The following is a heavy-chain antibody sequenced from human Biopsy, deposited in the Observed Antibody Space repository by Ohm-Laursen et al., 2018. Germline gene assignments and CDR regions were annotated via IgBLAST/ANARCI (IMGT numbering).Heavy chain of an antibody. CDR2: IFKDGNT. V-gene: IGHV4-38-2*02. CDR1: GYSISSDYR. D-gene: IGHD6-19*01. CDR3: ARVGSGWAPFDK. J-gene: IGHJ4*02. Sequence: ETLSLTCSVSGYSISSDYRWGWIRQAPGKTLEWLGNIFKDGNTHYNPSLRSRLIISIDTSKNQFSLMMTSVSGADTAVYFCARVGSGWAPFDKWGPGTLVTVSS.